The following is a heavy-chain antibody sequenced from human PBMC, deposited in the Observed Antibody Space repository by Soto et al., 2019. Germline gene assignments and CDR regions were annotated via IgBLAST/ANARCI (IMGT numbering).Heavy chain of an antibody. V-gene: IGHV3-30-3*01. Sequence: VGSLRLSCAASGFTFSQYALNWVRQAPGKGLEWVAVILYDGTIEHYADSVKGRFTVSRDNSKNTVYLQMDSLTPEDTGVYYCAREASVAALNWFDPWGQGTLVTVSS. CDR3: AREASVAALNWFDP. D-gene: IGHD6-6*01. CDR2: ILYDGTIE. CDR1: GFTFSQYA. J-gene: IGHJ5*02.